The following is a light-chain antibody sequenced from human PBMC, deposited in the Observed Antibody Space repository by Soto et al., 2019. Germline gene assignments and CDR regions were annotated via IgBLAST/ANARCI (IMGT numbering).Light chain of an antibody. Sequence: QSVLTQPPSASGSPGQSVTISCTGTSRDVGGYNYVSWYQQRPGKAPRLMIYEVSKRPSGVPDRFSGSKSGNTAALTVSGLQAEDEADYYCSSYAGSKNFFGGGTKLTVL. J-gene: IGLJ2*01. V-gene: IGLV2-8*01. CDR2: EVS. CDR3: SSYAGSKNF. CDR1: SRDVGGYNY.